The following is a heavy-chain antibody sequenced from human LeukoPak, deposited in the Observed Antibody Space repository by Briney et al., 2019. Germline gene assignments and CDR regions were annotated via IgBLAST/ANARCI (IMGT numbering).Heavy chain of an antibody. CDR2: IYYSGST. D-gene: IGHD3-3*01. CDR3: ARGGSVDFWSGYFSVWFDP. V-gene: IGHV4-39*07. Sequence: PGGSLRLSCAASGFDFSTYAINWVRQPPGKGLEWIGSIYYSGSTYYNPSLKSRVTISVDTSKNQFSLKLSSVTAADTAVYYCARGGSVDFWSGYFSVWFDPWGQGTLVTVSS. J-gene: IGHJ5*02. CDR1: GFDFSTYA.